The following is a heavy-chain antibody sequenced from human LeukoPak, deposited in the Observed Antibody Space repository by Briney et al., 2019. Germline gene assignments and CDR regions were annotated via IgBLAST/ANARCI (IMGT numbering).Heavy chain of an antibody. Sequence: ASVKVSCKASGYTFTSYYMHWVRQAPGQGLEWMGGIIPIFGTANYAQKFQGRVTITADESTSTAYMELSSLRSEDTAVYYCARVGRYYYDSREDWFDPWGQGTLVTVSS. CDR3: ARVGRYYYDSREDWFDP. CDR2: IIPIFGTA. J-gene: IGHJ5*02. V-gene: IGHV1-69*13. D-gene: IGHD3-22*01. CDR1: GYTFTSYY.